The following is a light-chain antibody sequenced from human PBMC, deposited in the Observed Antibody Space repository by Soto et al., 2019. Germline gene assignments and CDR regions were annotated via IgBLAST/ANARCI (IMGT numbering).Light chain of an antibody. Sequence: DIQMTQSPSSVSASVGDRVTITCRASQAFAGWLAWYQQKAGKAPKLLIFSASSLQSGVPSRFSGSGFGTDFTLTISSLQPEDFATYYCQQANSFPTFGQGTRLEIK. CDR2: SAS. CDR3: QQANSFPT. J-gene: IGKJ5*01. CDR1: QAFAGW. V-gene: IGKV1D-12*01.